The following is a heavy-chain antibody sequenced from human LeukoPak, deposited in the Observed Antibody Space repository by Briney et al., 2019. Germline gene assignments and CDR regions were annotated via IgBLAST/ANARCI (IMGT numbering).Heavy chain of an antibody. CDR3: AKGDTNDYGDYYFDY. J-gene: IGHJ4*02. CDR2: ISGSGGST. D-gene: IGHD4-17*01. Sequence: GGSLRLSCAASGFTFSSYAMSWVRQTPGRGLEWVSGISGSGGSTYYADSVKGRFTISRDNSKNTLYLQMNSLRAEDTAVYYCAKGDTNDYGDYYFDYWGQGTLVTVSS. CDR1: GFTFSSYA. V-gene: IGHV3-23*01.